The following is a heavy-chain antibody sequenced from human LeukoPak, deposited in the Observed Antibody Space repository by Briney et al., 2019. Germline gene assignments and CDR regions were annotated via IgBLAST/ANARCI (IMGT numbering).Heavy chain of an antibody. CDR2: IIPIFGTA. CDR3: ARDNRIYYDSSGYYLLDD. V-gene: IGHV1-69*13. CDR1: GGTFSSYA. J-gene: IGHJ4*02. D-gene: IGHD3-22*01. Sequence: SVKVSCKASGGTFSSYAISWVRQAPGQGLEWMGGIIPIFGTANYAQKFQGRVTITADESTSTAYMELSSLRSEDTAVYYCARDNRIYYDSSGYYLLDDWGQGTLVTVSS.